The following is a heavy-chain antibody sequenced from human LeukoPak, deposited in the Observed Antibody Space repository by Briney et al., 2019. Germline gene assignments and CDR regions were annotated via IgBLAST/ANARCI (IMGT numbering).Heavy chain of an antibody. J-gene: IGHJ4*02. CDR3: ARAAPYCGGDCYFDY. Sequence: GGSQRLSCAASGFTFSSYSMNWVRQAPGKGLEWVSSISSSSSYIYYADSVKGRFTISRDNAKNSLYLQMNSLRAEDTAVYYCARAAPYCGGDCYFDYWGQGTLVTVSS. V-gene: IGHV3-21*01. D-gene: IGHD2-21*02. CDR2: ISSSSSYI. CDR1: GFTFSSYS.